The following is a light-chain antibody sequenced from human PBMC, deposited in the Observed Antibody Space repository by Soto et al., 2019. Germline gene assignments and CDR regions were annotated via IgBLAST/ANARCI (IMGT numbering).Light chain of an antibody. Sequence: QSALTQPASVSGSPGQSITISCSGTSSDIGRYNYVSWYQQYPGKAPKLIVYDVSERPSGVSDRFSGSKSGNTASLTISGLQAEDEADYFCSSYTTTLSRGALFGGGTQLTVL. CDR2: DVS. CDR3: SSYTTTLSRGAL. CDR1: SSDIGRYNY. J-gene: IGLJ2*01. V-gene: IGLV2-14*03.